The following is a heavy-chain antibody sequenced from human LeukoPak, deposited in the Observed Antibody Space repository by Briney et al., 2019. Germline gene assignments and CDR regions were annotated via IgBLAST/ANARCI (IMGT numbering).Heavy chain of an antibody. Sequence: GGSLRLSCAASGFTFRSYWMHWVRQAPGKGLVWVSHIHSDGSSTSYADSVQGRFTISRDNAKNTLYLQMNSLRAEDTAVYYCARHNYGYDYWGQGTLVTVS. V-gene: IGHV3-74*01. CDR3: ARHNYGYDY. CDR1: GFTFRSYW. J-gene: IGHJ4*02. D-gene: IGHD3-10*01. CDR2: IHSDGSST.